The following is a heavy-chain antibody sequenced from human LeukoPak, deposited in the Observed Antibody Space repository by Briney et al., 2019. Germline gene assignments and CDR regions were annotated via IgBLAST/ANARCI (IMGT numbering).Heavy chain of an antibody. CDR2: INHSGST. V-gene: IGHV4-34*01. Sequence: PSETLSLTCAVYGGSFSGYYWSWIRQPPGKGLEWIGEINHSGSTNYNPSLMSRVTISVDTSKNQFSLKLSSVTAADTAVYYCARDASHAFDIWGQGTMVTVSS. CDR3: ARDASHAFDI. J-gene: IGHJ3*02. CDR1: GGSFSGYY.